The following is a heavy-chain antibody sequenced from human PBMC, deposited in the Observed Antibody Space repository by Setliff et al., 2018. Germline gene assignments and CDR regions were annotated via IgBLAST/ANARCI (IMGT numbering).Heavy chain of an antibody. Sequence: PGGSLRLSCAASGFTFETYSMSWGRQAPGKGREWVSAISGDSIYIHYADSVKGRLTISRDNSRNTLYLQMNNRRVEDTAVYYCARDLRGILSLHDSDYWGQGTVVTVSS. CDR2: ISGDSIYI. V-gene: IGHV3-23*01. D-gene: IGHD3-16*01. CDR3: ARDLRGILSLHDSDY. J-gene: IGHJ4*02. CDR1: GFTFETYS.